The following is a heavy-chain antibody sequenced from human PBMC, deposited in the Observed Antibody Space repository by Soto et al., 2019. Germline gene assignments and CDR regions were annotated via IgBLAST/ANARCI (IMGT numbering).Heavy chain of an antibody. CDR3: ARVDGELRHFDWFS. V-gene: IGHV4-59*01. Sequence: PSETLSLTCNVDSISTYYWNWIRQPPGKGLEWIGYIHYSGSTKYNPSLKSRVTISVDTSKNQFSLKLSSVTAADTAVYYCARVDGELRHFDWFSWGLGTLVTVSS. J-gene: IGHJ1*01. CDR2: IHYSGST. CDR1: DSISTYY. D-gene: IGHD3-9*01.